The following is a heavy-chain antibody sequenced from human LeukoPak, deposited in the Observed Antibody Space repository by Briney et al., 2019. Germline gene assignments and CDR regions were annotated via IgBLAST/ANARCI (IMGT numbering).Heavy chain of an antibody. V-gene: IGHV4-4*02. Sequence: SETLSLTCAVSGGSISSSNWWSWVRQPPGKGLEWIGEINHSGSTNYNPSLKSRVTISIDKSKNQFSLAPSSVTTADTAVYYCARDKSYCSGGTCYSDWGQGTLVTVSS. D-gene: IGHD2-15*01. J-gene: IGHJ4*02. CDR1: GGSISSSNW. CDR3: ARDKSYCSGGTCYSD. CDR2: INHSGST.